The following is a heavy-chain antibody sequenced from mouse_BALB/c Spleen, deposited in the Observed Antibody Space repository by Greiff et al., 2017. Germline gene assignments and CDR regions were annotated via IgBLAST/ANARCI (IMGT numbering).Heavy chain of an antibody. CDR3: ARRDYGYDEGAMDY. CDR2: INPGSGGT. D-gene: IGHD2-2*01. V-gene: IGHV1-54*01. Sequence: QVQLQQSGAELVRPGTSVKVSCKASGYAFTNYLIEWVKQRPGQGLEWIGVINPGSGGTNYNEKFKGKATLTADKSSSTAYMQLSSLTSDDSAVYFCARRDYGYDEGAMDYWGQGTSVTVSS. J-gene: IGHJ4*01. CDR1: GYAFTNYL.